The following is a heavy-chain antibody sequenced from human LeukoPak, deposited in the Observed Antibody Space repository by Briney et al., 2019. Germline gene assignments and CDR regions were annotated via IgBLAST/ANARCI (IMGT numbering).Heavy chain of an antibody. V-gene: IGHV5-51*01. J-gene: IGHJ4*02. CDR1: GYSFTSYW. CDR2: IYPGDSDT. Sequence: GESLKISCKGSGYSFTSYWIGWVRRMPGKGLEWMGIIYPGDSDTRYSPSFQGQVTISADKSISTAYLQWSSLKASDTAMYYCARQQSRELRYDPHFDYWGQGTLVTVSS. CDR3: ARQQSRELRYDPHFDY. D-gene: IGHD1-26*01.